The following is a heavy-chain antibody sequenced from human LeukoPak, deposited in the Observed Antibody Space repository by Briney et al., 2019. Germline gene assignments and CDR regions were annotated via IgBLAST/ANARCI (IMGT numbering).Heavy chain of an antibody. Sequence: SETLSLTCTVSGGSISSYYWSWIRQPPGRGLEWIGYIYYSGSTNYNPSLKSRVTISVDTSKNQFSLKLSSVTVADTAVYYCARDGRAAGLEYFQHWGQGTLVTVSS. J-gene: IGHJ1*01. CDR3: ARDGRAAGLEYFQH. CDR1: GGSISSYY. D-gene: IGHD6-19*01. V-gene: IGHV4-59*01. CDR2: IYYSGST.